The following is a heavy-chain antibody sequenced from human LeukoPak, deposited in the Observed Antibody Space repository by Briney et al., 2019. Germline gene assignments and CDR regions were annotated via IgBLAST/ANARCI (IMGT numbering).Heavy chain of an antibody. D-gene: IGHD3-22*01. CDR1: GFTFDDYA. V-gene: IGHV3-9*01. CDR3: AKGDYHDSSGYRN. Sequence: GGSLRLSCAASGFTFDDYAMHWVRQAPGKGLEWVSGISWNSGSIGYADSVKGRFTISRDNAKNSLYLQMNSLRAEDTALYYCAKGDYHDSSGYRNWGQGTLVTVSS. CDR2: ISWNSGSI. J-gene: IGHJ4*02.